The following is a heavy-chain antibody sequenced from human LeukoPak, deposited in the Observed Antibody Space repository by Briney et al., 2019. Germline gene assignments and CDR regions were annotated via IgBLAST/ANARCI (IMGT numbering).Heavy chain of an antibody. D-gene: IGHD3-22*01. CDR2: IYHGGST. J-gene: IGHJ4*02. Sequence: SETLSLTCAVSGYSISVGYYWGWVRQPPGKGLEWVGSIYHGGSTYYNPSLKSRVTISVDASKNQFSLSLSSVTAGDAAVYYCARTRFKTGYSYDSSGYFLDYWGQGTLVTVSS. CDR1: GYSISVGYY. V-gene: IGHV4-38-2*01. CDR3: ARTRFKTGYSYDSSGYFLDY.